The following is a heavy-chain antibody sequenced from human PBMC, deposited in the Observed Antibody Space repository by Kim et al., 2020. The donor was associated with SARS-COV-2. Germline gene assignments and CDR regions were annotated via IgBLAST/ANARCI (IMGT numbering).Heavy chain of an antibody. CDR3: ARYFESSGYYLSRLDH. V-gene: IGHV3-7*01. D-gene: IGHD3-22*01. CDR2: IKEDGSDK. Sequence: GGSLRLSCEASEFMFSNYWMSWVRQAPGKGPEWVASIKEDGSDKYYADSAKGRFTISRDNAKNSLYLQMNSLRAEDTAVYYCARYFESSGYYLSRLDHWGQGTLVTVSS. J-gene: IGHJ4*02. CDR1: EFMFSNYW.